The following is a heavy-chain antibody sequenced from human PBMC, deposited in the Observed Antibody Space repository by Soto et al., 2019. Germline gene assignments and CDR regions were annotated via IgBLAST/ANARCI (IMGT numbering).Heavy chain of an antibody. D-gene: IGHD1-1*01. J-gene: IGHJ4*02. CDR1: GYTFTSYD. V-gene: IGHV1-8*01. CDR2: MNPNTGNS. CDR3: ARRAETDGWNGFGADKYYFDF. Sequence: ASVKVSCKASGYTFTSYDIYWVRQATGQGLEWMGWMNPNTGNSGYAQKFQGRVTMTSDTSISTAHMELSSLRSEDTAVYYCARRAETDGWNGFGADKYYFDFWGQGTLVTVSS.